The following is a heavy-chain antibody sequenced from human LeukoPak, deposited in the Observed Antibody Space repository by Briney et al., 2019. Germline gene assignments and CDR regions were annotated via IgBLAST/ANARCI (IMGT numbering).Heavy chain of an antibody. CDR2: ISWNSGSI. V-gene: IGHV3-9*01. CDR1: GFTFDDYA. D-gene: IGHD5-12*01. CDR3: AKDRNSGYDSDWFDP. Sequence: GRSLRLSCAASGFTFDDYAMHWVRQAPGKGLEWVSGISWNSGSIGYADSVKGRFTISRDNAKNSLYLQMNSLRAEDTALYYCAKDRNSGYDSDWFDPWGQGTLVTVSS. J-gene: IGHJ5*02.